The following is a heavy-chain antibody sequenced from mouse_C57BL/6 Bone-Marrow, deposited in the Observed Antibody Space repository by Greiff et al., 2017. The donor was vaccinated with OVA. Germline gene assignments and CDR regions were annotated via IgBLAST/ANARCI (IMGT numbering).Heavy chain of an antibody. V-gene: IGHV1-61*01. J-gene: IGHJ1*03. Sequence: QVQLKQPGAELVRPGSSVKLSCKASGYTFTSYWMDWVKQRPGQGLEWIGNIYPSDSETHYNQKFKDKATLTVDTSSSTAYMQLSSLTSEDSAVYYCAREGVITFDVWGTGTTVTVSS. D-gene: IGHD1-1*01. CDR3: AREGVITFDV. CDR2: IYPSDSET. CDR1: GYTFTSYW.